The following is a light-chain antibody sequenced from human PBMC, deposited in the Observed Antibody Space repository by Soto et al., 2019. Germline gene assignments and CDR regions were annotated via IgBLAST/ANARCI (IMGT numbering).Light chain of an antibody. V-gene: IGLV2-14*01. CDR1: TSDVGGYNY. CDR2: DVS. CDR3: SSYTSSFSV. Sequence: QSALTQPGSVSGSPGQSITISCTGTTSDVGGYNYVSWYQQHPGKAPKLMIYDVSNRPSGVSNRFSGSKSGNTASLTISGLQAEDEADYYCSSYTSSFSVFGTGTKVTVL. J-gene: IGLJ1*01.